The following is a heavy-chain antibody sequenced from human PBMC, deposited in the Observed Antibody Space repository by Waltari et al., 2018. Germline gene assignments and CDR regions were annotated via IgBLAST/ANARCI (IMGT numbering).Heavy chain of an antibody. CDR2: IYWNSDRI. CDR3: GKDISPGGMDV. V-gene: IGHV3-9*02. J-gene: IGHJ6*02. CDR1: GFTTNDYA. Sequence: EVQLVESGGGLVRPGRSLRLSCVSSGFTTNDYAMHWVRQAPGKGLEWVLGIYWNSDRIDYADSVKGRFSTSRDNAKNSLYLEMNSLRPEDTALYYCGKDISPGGMDVWGQGTAVTVSS.